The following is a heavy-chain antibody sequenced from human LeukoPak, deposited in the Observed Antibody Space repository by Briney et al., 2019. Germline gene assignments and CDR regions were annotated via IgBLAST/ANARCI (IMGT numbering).Heavy chain of an antibody. J-gene: IGHJ4*02. CDR2: ISSSSTYI. V-gene: IGHV3-21*01. D-gene: IGHD3-10*01. CDR3: ARQNYGSGIYDY. Sequence: GGSLRLSCAASGFTFSSYWMSWVRQAPGRGLEWVSTISSSSTYIYYADSQKGQFAISRDNAKNSLYLQMNSLSAEDTAVYYCARQNYGSGIYDYWGQGTLVTVSS. CDR1: GFTFSSYW.